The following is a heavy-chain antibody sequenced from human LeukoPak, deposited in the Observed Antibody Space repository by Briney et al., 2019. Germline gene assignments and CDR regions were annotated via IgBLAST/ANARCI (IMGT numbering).Heavy chain of an antibody. V-gene: IGHV4-59*01. CDR1: GGSISSYY. CDR2: IYYSGST. D-gene: IGHD3-3*01. Sequence: SETLSLTCTVSGGSISSYYWSWIRQPPGKGLEWIGYIYYSGSTNYNPSLKSRVTISVDTSKNQFSLKLCSVTAADTAVYYCARRGGEESLDFDYWGQGTLVTVSS. CDR3: ARRGGEESLDFDY. J-gene: IGHJ4*02.